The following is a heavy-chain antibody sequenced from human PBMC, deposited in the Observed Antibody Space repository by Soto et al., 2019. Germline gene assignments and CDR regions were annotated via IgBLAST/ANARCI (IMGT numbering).Heavy chain of an antibody. CDR1: GFTFSSYG. V-gene: IGHV3-33*01. D-gene: IGHD3-10*01. Sequence: GGSLRLSCAASGFTFSSYGMHWVRQAPGKGLEWVAVIWYDGSNKYYADSVKGRFTISRDNSKNTLYLQMNSLRAEDTAVYYCASSFSGRVLPGLFDIWGQGTMVTVSS. J-gene: IGHJ3*02. CDR2: IWYDGSNK. CDR3: ASSFSGRVLPGLFDI.